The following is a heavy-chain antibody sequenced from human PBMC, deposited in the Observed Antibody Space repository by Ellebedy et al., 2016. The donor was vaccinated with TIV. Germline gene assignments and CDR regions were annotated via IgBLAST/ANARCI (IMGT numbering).Heavy chain of an antibody. CDR2: ISSGGSTM. D-gene: IGHD3-10*01. Sequence: GESLKISCAASGFTFSDYYMSSIRQAPGKGPEWVSYISSGGSTMKYADSAKARFTISRDNADNSLYLQMNSLRADDTAVYYCARDRTGVLDIWGQGTMVTVSS. CDR3: ARDRTGVLDI. CDR1: GFTFSDYY. J-gene: IGHJ3*02. V-gene: IGHV3-11*04.